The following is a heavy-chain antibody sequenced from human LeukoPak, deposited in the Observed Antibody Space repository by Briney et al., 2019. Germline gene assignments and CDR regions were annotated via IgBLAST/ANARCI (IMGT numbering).Heavy chain of an antibody. V-gene: IGHV3-30-3*01. CDR1: GFTFSSYA. CDR2: ISNDGSNK. CDR3: ARDSCGDDRYSSYFDY. J-gene: IGHJ4*02. D-gene: IGHD2-21*02. Sequence: RGSLRLSCAASGFTFSSYAMDWVRQAPGKGLEWVAVISNDGSNKYYADSVKGRFTISRDNSKNTLYLQMNSLRAEDTAVYYCARDSCGDDRYSSYFDYWGQGTLVTVSS.